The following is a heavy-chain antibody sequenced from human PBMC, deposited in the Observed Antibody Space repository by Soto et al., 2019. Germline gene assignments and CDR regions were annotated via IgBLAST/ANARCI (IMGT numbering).Heavy chain of an antibody. V-gene: IGHV3-23*01. D-gene: IGHD3-10*01. CDR2: VSGSGAKT. CDR1: GFTFRTNP. Sequence: EVQLLESGGELVQPGGSLRLSCVASGFTFRTNPMSWVRQAPGKGLEWVSGVSGSGAKTYYADSVKGRFTVSRDNSKNTLYLEMKSLRAEDTDVYYCAKDFQFGGSGTGYFDNWGQGTLVTVSS. J-gene: IGHJ4*02. CDR3: AKDFQFGGSGTGYFDN.